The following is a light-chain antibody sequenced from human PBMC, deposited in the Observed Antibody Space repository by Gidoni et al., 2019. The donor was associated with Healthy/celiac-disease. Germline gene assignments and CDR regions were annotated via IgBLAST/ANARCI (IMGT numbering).Light chain of an antibody. J-gene: IGKJ4*01. CDR3: QQSFSIPALT. V-gene: IGKV1-39*01. Sequence: DIQMTQSPSSLSASVGDRVTITCRASQSISTYLNWYQQKPGKAPKLLIYAASSLQSGVPSRFSCSGSGTDFTLTISSLQPEDFATYYCQQSFSIPALTFGGGTKVEIK. CDR1: QSISTY. CDR2: AAS.